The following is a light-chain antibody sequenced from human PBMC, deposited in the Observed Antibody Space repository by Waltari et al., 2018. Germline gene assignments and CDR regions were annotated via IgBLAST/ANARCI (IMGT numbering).Light chain of an antibody. CDR1: RNDIGSYNY. CDR2: DGR. V-gene: IGLV2-11*01. J-gene: IGLJ3*02. Sequence: QSALTQPRSVSGSPGQSVPISCTGTRNDIGSYNYVSLYQHHPGKAPKFIIFDGRKGPSGIPDRFSGSKSGKTASLTISGLQADDEADYYCCSYAGSYTWVFGGGTKLTVL. CDR3: CSYAGSYTWV.